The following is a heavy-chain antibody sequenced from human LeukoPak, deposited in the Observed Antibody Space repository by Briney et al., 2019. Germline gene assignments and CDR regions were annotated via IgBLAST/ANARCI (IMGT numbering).Heavy chain of an antibody. J-gene: IGHJ6*02. CDR1: GFTVSSNY. CDR3: ARVGQDYYYGMDV. V-gene: IGHV3-11*06. CDR2: MSPTTGFT. Sequence: GSLRLSCAASGFTVSSNYMSWVRQAPGKGLEWVSYMSPTTGFTNYADSLKGRFTISRDNAKNSLYLQMNSLRAEDTAVYYCARVGQDYYYGMDVWGQGTTVTVSS.